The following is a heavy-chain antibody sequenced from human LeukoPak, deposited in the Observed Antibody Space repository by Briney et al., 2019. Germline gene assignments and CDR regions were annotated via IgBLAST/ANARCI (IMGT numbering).Heavy chain of an antibody. CDR3: AELGITMIGGV. Sequence: GGSLRLSCAASGFAFNDYNMNWVRQAPGKGLEWVSHISSGSNTIYYADSVKGRFTISRDNAKNSLYLQMNSLRAEDTAVYYCAELGITMIGGVWGKGTTVTISS. CDR2: ISSGSNTI. CDR1: GFAFNDYN. V-gene: IGHV3-48*04. D-gene: IGHD3-10*02. J-gene: IGHJ6*04.